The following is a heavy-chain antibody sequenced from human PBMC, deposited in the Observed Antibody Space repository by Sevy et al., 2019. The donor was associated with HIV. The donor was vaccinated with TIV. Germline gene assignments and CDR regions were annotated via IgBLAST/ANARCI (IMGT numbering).Heavy chain of an antibody. V-gene: IGHV4-59*01. CDR2: IYYSGST. D-gene: IGHD5-18*01. CDR1: GGSISSYY. Sequence: SETLSLTCTVSGGSISSYYWSWIRQPPGKGLERIGYIYYSGSTNYNPSLKSRVTISVDTSKNQFSLKLSSVTAADTAVYYCASSGYSYGYGVGDYWGQGTLVTVSS. CDR3: ASSGYSYGYGVGDY. J-gene: IGHJ4*02.